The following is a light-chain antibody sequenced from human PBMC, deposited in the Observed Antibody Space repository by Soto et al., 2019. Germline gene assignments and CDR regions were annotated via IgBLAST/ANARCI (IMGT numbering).Light chain of an antibody. Sequence: EIVLTQSPGTLSLSPGERTTLSCRACQSVSSSYLAWYQQKPGQAPRLLIYGASSRATGIPDRFSGSGSGTDFALTVSILEPEDVAVYYCQQYGSSPPALTFGGGTKVEIK. V-gene: IGKV3-20*01. CDR2: GAS. CDR1: QSVSSSY. CDR3: QQYGSSPPALT. J-gene: IGKJ4*01.